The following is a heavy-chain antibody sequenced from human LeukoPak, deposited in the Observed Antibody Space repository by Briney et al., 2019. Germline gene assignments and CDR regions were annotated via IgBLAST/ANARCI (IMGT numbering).Heavy chain of an antibody. CDR3: ARPGSSEFDY. V-gene: IGHV3-30-3*01. Sequence: PGGSLRLSCAASGFTFSSYAMHWVRQAPGKGLEWVAVISYDGSNKYYADSVKGRFTISRDNSKNTLYLQMNSLRAEDTAVYYCARPGSSEFDYWGQGTLVTVSS. J-gene: IGHJ4*02. D-gene: IGHD6-6*01. CDR1: GFTFSSYA. CDR2: ISYDGSNK.